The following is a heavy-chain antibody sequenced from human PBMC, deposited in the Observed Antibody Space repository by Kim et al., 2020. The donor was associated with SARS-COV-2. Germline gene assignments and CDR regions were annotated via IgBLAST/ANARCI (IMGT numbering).Heavy chain of an antibody. D-gene: IGHD3-10*01. CDR2: ISGSGGST. V-gene: IGHV3-23*01. CDR1: GFTFSSYA. Sequence: GGSLRLSCAASGFTFSSYAMSWVRQAPGKGLEWVSGISGSGGSTYYADSVKGRFTTSRDNSKNTLYLQMNSLRAEDTAVYYCAKGRRLLWFGELLPFDYWGQGILVTVSS. CDR3: AKGRRLLWFGELLPFDY. J-gene: IGHJ4*02.